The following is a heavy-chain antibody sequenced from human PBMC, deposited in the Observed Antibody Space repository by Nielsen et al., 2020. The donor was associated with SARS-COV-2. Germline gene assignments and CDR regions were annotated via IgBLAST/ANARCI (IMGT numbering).Heavy chain of an antibody. CDR2: ISSSGSTI. D-gene: IGHD1-26*01. J-gene: IGHJ3*02. V-gene: IGHV3-11*01. Sequence: GGSLRLSCAASGFTFSDYYMSWIRQAPGKGLEWVSYISSSGSTIYYADSVKGRFTISRDNAKNSLYLQMNSLRAEDTAVYYCARLTSSGSPPAFDIWGQGTMVTVSS. CDR1: GFTFSDYY. CDR3: ARLTSSGSPPAFDI.